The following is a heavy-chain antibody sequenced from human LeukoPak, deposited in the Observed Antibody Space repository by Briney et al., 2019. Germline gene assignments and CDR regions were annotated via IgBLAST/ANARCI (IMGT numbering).Heavy chain of an antibody. CDR2: IRYDGSNK. CDR1: GFTFSSYG. D-gene: IGHD3-10*01. V-gene: IGHV3-30*02. Sequence: GGSLRLSCAASGFTFSSYGMHWVRQAPGKGLEWVAFIRYDGSNKYYADSVRGRFTISRDNSKNTLYLQMNSLRSEDTAVYYCAYGSGSYLDYWGQGTLVTVSS. CDR3: AYGSGSYLDY. J-gene: IGHJ4*02.